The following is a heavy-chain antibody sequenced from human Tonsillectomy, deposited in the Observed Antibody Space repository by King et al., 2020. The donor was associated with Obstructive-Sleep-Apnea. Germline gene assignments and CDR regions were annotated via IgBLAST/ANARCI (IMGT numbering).Heavy chain of an antibody. Sequence: QLVQSGAEVKKPGSSVKVSCKTSGGTFSNYTIAWVRLAPGHGLDWMGGIIPTSDTPNYAQKFQDRVTITADKSTSTAYMELSSLRSEDTAVYYCARVLGYCSGGSCFPKYYYYGMDVWGQGTTVTVSS. CDR1: GGTFSNYT. CDR2: IIPTSDTP. CDR3: ARVLGYCSGGSCFPKYYYYGMDV. D-gene: IGHD2-15*01. V-gene: IGHV1-69*14. J-gene: IGHJ6*02.